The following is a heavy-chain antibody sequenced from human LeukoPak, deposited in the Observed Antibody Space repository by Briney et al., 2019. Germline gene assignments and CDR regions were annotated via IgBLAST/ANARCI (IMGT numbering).Heavy chain of an antibody. V-gene: IGHV4-61*02. CDR2: IYTSGST. Sequence: SETLSLTCTVSGGSISNGSYYWSWIRQPAGKGLEWIGRIYTSGSTNYNPSLKSPVTISVDTSKNQFSLELSSVTAADTAVYYCARVVGSGWKFDYWGQGTLVTVSS. CDR3: ARVVGSGWKFDY. D-gene: IGHD6-19*01. J-gene: IGHJ4*02. CDR1: GGSISNGSYY.